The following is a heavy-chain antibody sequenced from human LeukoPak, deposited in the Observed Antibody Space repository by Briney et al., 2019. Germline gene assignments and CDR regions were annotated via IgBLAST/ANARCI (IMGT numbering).Heavy chain of an antibody. J-gene: IGHJ4*02. CDR1: GFTFSSYA. V-gene: IGHV3-30*04. Sequence: PGGSLRLSCAASGFTFSSYAMHWVRQAPGKGLEWVAVISYDGSNKYYADSVKGRFTISRDNSKNTLYLQMNSLRAEDTAVYYCAQGEWLVHGFDYWGQGTLVTVSS. D-gene: IGHD6-19*01. CDR2: ISYDGSNK. CDR3: AQGEWLVHGFDY.